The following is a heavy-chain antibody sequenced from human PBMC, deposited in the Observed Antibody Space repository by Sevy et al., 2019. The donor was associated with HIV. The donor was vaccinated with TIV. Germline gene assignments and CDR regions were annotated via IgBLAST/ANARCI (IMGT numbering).Heavy chain of an antibody. V-gene: IGHV3-30*18. J-gene: IGHJ6*02. CDR2: ISYDGGNK. Sequence: GGSLRLSCAASGFTFSSYGMHWVRQAPGKGLEWVAVISYDGGNKYYADSVKGRFTISRDNSKNTLYLQMNSLRAEDTAVYYCAKRKGLGYYYYGMDVWGQGTTVTVSS. CDR1: GFTFSSYG. D-gene: IGHD3-22*01. CDR3: AKRKGLGYYYYGMDV.